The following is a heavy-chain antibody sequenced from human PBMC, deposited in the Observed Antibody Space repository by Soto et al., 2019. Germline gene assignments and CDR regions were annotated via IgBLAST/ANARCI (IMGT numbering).Heavy chain of an antibody. CDR2: IYYSGST. V-gene: IGHV4-59*01. D-gene: IGHD3-10*01. CDR3: ARDLDRGGIDY. Sequence: SETLSLTCTVSGGSISSYYWSWIRQPPGKGLEWIGYIYYSGSTNYNPSLKSRVTISVDTSKNQFSLKLSSVTAADTAVYYCARDLDRGGIDYWGQGTLVTVSS. CDR1: GGSISSYY. J-gene: IGHJ4*02.